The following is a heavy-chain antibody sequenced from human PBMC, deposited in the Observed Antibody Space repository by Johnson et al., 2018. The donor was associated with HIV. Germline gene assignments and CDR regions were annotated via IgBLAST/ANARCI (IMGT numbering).Heavy chain of an antibody. J-gene: IGHJ3*01. CDR2: IKQDGREK. V-gene: IGHV3-7*03. Sequence: VQLVESGGGLAQPGGSLKVSCAASGFSFSNYWMSWVRQAPGKGLEWVANIKQDGREKYYVDSVKGRFTISRDNAKNSLYLQMNSLRAEDTAVYYCARDSWPSSPDAFDLWGQGTMVTVSS. CDR3: ARDSWPSSPDAFDL. CDR1: GFSFSNYW.